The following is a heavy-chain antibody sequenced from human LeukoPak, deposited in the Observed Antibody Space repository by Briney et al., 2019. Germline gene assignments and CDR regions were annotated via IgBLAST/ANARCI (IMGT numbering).Heavy chain of an antibody. Sequence: GGSLRLSCAASGFTFSDYWMSWVRQAPGKGLEWVAVISYDGSNKYYADSVKGRFTISRDNSKNTLYLQMNSLRAEDTAVYYCARDRNYYDSSGYFVYWGQGTLVTVSS. CDR3: ARDRNYYDSSGYFVY. CDR1: GFTFSDYW. D-gene: IGHD3-22*01. CDR2: ISYDGSNK. J-gene: IGHJ4*02. V-gene: IGHV3-30-3*01.